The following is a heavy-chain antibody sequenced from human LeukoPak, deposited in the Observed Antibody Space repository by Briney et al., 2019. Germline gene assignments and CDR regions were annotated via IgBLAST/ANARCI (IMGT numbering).Heavy chain of an antibody. CDR2: IYYSGST. Sequence: SETLSLTCAVYGGSFSSYYWGWIRQPPGKGLEWIGSIYYSGSTYYNPSLKSRVTISVDTSKNQFSLKLSSVTAADTAVYYCASDGAVAGPYYFDYWGQGTLVTVSS. CDR1: GGSFSSYY. V-gene: IGHV4-39*01. D-gene: IGHD6-19*01. J-gene: IGHJ4*02. CDR3: ASDGAVAGPYYFDY.